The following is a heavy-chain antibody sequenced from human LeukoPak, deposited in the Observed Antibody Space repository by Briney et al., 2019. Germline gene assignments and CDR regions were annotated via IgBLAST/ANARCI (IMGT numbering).Heavy chain of an antibody. D-gene: IGHD6-13*01. CDR2: IIPIFGTA. V-gene: IGHV1-69*05. Sequence: GASVKVSCKASGGTFSSYAISWVQQAPGQGLEWMGGIIPIFGTANYAQKFQGRVTMTRNTSISTAYMELSSLRSEDTAVYYCARGLRRAAAGSYWGQGTLVTVSS. CDR1: GGTFSSYA. J-gene: IGHJ4*02. CDR3: ARGLRRAAAGSY.